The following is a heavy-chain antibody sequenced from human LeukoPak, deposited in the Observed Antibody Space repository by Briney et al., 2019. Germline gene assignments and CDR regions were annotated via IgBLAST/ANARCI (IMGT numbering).Heavy chain of an antibody. Sequence: SETLSLTCTVSGGSISSGGYYWSWIRQHPGKGLEWIGYIYYSGSTYYNPSLKSRVTISVDTSKNQFSLKLSSVTAADTAVYYCARESSSWPYYFDYWGQGTLVTVSS. CDR2: IYYSGST. CDR1: GGSISSGGYY. V-gene: IGHV4-31*03. J-gene: IGHJ4*02. CDR3: ARESSSWPYYFDY. D-gene: IGHD6-13*01.